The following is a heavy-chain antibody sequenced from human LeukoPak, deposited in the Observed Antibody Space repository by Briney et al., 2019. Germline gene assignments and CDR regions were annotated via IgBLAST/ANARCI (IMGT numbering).Heavy chain of an antibody. V-gene: IGHV3-7*01. CDR2: IKQDGSDK. CDR3: ARAKITGARPDYFDY. CDR1: GFTFSSYW. D-gene: IGHD7-27*01. J-gene: IGHJ4*02. Sequence: GGSLRLSCAASGFTFSSYWMSWVRQAPGKGLEWVANIKQDGSDKYYVDSVKGRFIISRDSAKESLYLQMNSLRAEDTAVYYCARAKITGARPDYFDYWGQGNLVTVSS.